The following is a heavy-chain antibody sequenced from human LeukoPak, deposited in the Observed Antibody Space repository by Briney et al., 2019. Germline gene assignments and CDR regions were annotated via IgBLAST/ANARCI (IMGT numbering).Heavy chain of an antibody. V-gene: IGHV1-18*01. CDR1: GYTFTSYG. CDR3: ARDQDQWLVLYSYGMDV. CDR2: ISAYNGNT. Sequence: ASVKVSCKASGYTFTSYGISWVRQAPGQGLEWMGWISAYNGNTNYAQKLQGRVIMTTDTSTSTAYMELRSLRSDDTAVYYCARDQDQWLVLYSYGMDVWGQGTTVTVSS. J-gene: IGHJ6*02. D-gene: IGHD6-19*01.